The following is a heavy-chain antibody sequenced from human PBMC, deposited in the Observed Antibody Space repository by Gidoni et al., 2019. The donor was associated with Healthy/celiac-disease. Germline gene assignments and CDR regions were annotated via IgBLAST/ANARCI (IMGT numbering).Heavy chain of an antibody. V-gene: IGHV3-21*01. D-gene: IGHD5-12*01. J-gene: IGHJ3*02. CDR2: ISSSSSYI. CDR1: GFTFSSYS. CDR3: ARDGDGYNGDAFDI. Sequence: EVQLVESGGGLVTPGGSLRLSCAASGFTFSSYSMNWVRQAQGKGLEWVSSISSSSSYIYYAESVKGRFTISRDNAKNSLYLQMNSLRAEDTAVYYCARDGDGYNGDAFDIWGQGTMVTVSS.